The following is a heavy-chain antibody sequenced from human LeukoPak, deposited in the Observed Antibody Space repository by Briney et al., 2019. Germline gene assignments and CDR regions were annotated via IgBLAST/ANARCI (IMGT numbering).Heavy chain of an antibody. CDR3: ARDSSSFPNYFDY. CDR1: GFTVSSTY. CDR2: IYSDGTT. D-gene: IGHD3-3*02. V-gene: IGHV3-53*01. Sequence: GGSPRLSCAASGFTVSSTYMSWFRQAPGKGLEWVSLIYSDGTTFYADSVKGRFAISTDNSKNTLYLQMSSLRAEDTAVYYCARDSSSFPNYFDYWGQGTLITVSS. J-gene: IGHJ4*02.